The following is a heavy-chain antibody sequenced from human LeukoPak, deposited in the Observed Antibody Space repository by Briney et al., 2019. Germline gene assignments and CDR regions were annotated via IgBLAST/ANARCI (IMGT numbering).Heavy chain of an antibody. J-gene: IGHJ1*01. CDR2: IRYDGSNK. D-gene: IGHD4-17*01. Sequence: GGSLRLSCAASGFTFSSYGMHWVRQAPGKGLEWVAFIRYDGSNKYYADSVKGRFTISRDNSKNTLYLQMNSLRAGDTAVYYCAKAHDYGEHSEYFQHWGQGTLVTVSS. CDR1: GFTFSSYG. V-gene: IGHV3-30*02. CDR3: AKAHDYGEHSEYFQH.